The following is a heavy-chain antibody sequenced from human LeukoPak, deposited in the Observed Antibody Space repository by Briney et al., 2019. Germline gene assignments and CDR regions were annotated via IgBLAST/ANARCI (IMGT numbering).Heavy chain of an antibody. J-gene: IGHJ4*02. CDR2: FDPGDAET. CDR1: GNTLTELS. CDR3: AGGGYYDILRY. D-gene: IGHD3-9*01. Sequence: ASVKVSCKVSGNTLTELSLHWLRQAPGKGLEWMGGFDPGDAETIYAQKFQGRVTLTEDTSTDTAYMELSSLRSEDTAVYYCAGGGYYDILRYWGQGTLVTVSS. V-gene: IGHV1-24*01.